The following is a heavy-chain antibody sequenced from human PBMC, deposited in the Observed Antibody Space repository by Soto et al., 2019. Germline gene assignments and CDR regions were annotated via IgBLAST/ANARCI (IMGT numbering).Heavy chain of an antibody. CDR1: GGSISGYY. Sequence: SETLSLTCTVSGGSISGYYWSWTRQPPGKGLEWIGYMYNTGSTVYNPSFKSRVTISVDTSKNQFSLKLNSVTAADTAVYYCARDLWGYCGTDCYPLDVWGQGTXVTVSS. J-gene: IGHJ6*02. CDR2: MYNTGST. V-gene: IGHV4-59*01. CDR3: ARDLWGYCGTDCYPLDV. D-gene: IGHD2-21*02.